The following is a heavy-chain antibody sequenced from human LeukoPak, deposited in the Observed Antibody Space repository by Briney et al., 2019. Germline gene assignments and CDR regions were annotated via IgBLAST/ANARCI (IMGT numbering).Heavy chain of an antibody. CDR3: ARAGAVADYFDY. Sequence: GGSLRLSCAASGFTFSSYSMNWVRQAPGKGLEGVSSISSSSSYIYYADSVKGRFTISRDNAKNSLYLQMNSLRAEDTAVYYCARAGAVADYFDYWGQGTLVTVSS. CDR1: GFTFSSYS. J-gene: IGHJ4*02. V-gene: IGHV3-21*01. CDR2: ISSSSSYI. D-gene: IGHD6-19*01.